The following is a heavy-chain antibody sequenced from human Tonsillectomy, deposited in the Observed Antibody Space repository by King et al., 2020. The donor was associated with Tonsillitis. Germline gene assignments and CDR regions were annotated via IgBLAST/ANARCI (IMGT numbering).Heavy chain of an antibody. J-gene: IGHJ6*03. CDR2: IYASGST. CDR3: ARTGGLRYFYYMDV. Sequence: VQLQESGPGLVKPSETLSLTCTVSGGSISSYYWSWIRQPAGKGLEWIGRIYASGSTNYNPSLKSRVTMSVDTSKNQFSLNLNSVTAADTAVYYCARTGGLRYFYYMDVWGRGTTVTVSS. D-gene: IGHD3-16*01. CDR1: GGSISSYY. V-gene: IGHV4-4*07.